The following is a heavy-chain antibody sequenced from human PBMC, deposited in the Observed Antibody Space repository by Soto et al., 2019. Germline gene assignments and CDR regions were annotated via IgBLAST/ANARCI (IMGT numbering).Heavy chain of an antibody. Sequence: VSLRLSFAASGFTFSTSCSYWVYWVRQAPGKGLVLVSRTYTDGTRSTYADSVKGRFTISRDNAKNTLFLQMNSLRADDTAVYFCARGPRYYAMDVWGQGTTVTVSS. CDR2: TYTDGTRS. CDR1: GFTFSTSCSYW. CDR3: ARGPRYYAMDV. J-gene: IGHJ6*02. V-gene: IGHV3-74*01.